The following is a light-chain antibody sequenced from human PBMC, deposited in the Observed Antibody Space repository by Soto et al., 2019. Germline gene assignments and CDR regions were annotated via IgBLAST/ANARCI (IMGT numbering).Light chain of an antibody. CDR2: GAS. J-gene: IGKJ4*01. Sequence: DIQMTQSPSSLSASVGARVTITCRASQSSNRYLNWYQQKPGTAPKLLISGASSLQSGVPSRFSGSGSETDFTLTISSLQPEDFATYYCQQGSSTLTFGGGTKVDIK. CDR1: QSSNRY. V-gene: IGKV1-39*01. CDR3: QQGSSTLT.